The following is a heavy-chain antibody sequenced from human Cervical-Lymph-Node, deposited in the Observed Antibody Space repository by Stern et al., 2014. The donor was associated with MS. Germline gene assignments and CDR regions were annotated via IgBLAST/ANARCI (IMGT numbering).Heavy chain of an antibody. CDR2: IIAIFGTA. CDR1: GCIFRSSA. V-gene: IGHV1-69*01. Sequence: QVQLVESGAEVKKPGSSVKVSCKASGCIFRSSAISWVRQAPGQGLEWMGGIIAIFGTANYAQQFQGRVTLTADDSTSTVFMELSSLRAEDSAVYCCARDEVSMDVWGQGTTVTVSS. CDR3: ARDEVSMDV. J-gene: IGHJ6*02.